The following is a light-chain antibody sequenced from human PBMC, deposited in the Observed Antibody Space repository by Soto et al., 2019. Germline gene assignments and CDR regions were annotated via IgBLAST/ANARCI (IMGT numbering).Light chain of an antibody. CDR2: AAS. J-gene: IGKJ2*01. CDR1: RSLSSSY. Sequence: EIVLTQSPGTLSLSPGERATLSCRASRSLSSSYVVWYQQKPGQAPRLLIYAASRRATGIPDRFSGSGSATEYTLTIRRLEPEDFAVYYCQQQGTFGQGTKLEIK. CDR3: QQQGT. V-gene: IGKV3-20*01.